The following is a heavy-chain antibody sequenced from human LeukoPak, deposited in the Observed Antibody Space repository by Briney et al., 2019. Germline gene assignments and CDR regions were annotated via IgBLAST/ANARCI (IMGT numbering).Heavy chain of an antibody. CDR3: AREPDLYFFDY. J-gene: IGHJ4*02. CDR1: GYTFIGYY. V-gene: IGHV1-2*02. CDR2: INPNSGGT. Sequence: ASVKVSCKASGYTFIGYYIYWVRQAPGQGLEWMGWINPNSGGTNYAQNFQGRVTMTRDTSISTAYMELSRLTSDDTAVYYCAREPDLYFFDYWGQGTLVTVSS.